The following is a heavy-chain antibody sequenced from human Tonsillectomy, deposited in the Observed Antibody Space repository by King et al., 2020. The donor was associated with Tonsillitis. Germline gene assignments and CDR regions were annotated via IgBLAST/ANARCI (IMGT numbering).Heavy chain of an antibody. Sequence: VQLQQWGAGLLKPSETLSLTCAVYGGSFSGYYWSWIRQPPGKGLEWIGEINHSGSTNYNPSLKSRVTISVDTSKNQFSLKLSSVTAGDTAVYYCARGPYSYYASSGYYSFDPWGQGTLVTVSS. CDR2: INHSGST. J-gene: IGHJ5*02. CDR1: GGSFSGYY. CDR3: ARGPYSYYASSGYYSFDP. D-gene: IGHD3-22*01. V-gene: IGHV4-34*01.